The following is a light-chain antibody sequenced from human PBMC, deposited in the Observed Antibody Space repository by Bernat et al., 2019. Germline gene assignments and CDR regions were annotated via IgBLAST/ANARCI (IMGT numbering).Light chain of an antibody. CDR2: LGS. V-gene: IGKV2-28*01. CDR1: QSLLHSNGYNY. CDR3: MQALQSPLT. J-gene: IGKJ1*01. Sequence: DLVMTQSPLSLPVTPGAPASISCRSTQSLLHSNGYNYVDWYLQKPGQSPQLLIFLGSSRASGVPDRFSGTGSGTDFTLKISRVEAEDVRVYYCMQALQSPLTIGQGTTVEIK.